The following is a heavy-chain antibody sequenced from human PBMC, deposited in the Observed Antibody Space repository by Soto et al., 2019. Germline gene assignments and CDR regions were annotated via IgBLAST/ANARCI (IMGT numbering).Heavy chain of an antibody. CDR3: ARATANYGDYTGDAFDI. J-gene: IGHJ3*02. D-gene: IGHD4-17*01. CDR2: ISSSSSYI. CDR1: GFTFSSYS. V-gene: IGHV3-21*01. Sequence: GGSLRLSCAASGFTFSSYSMNWVRQAPGKGLEWVSSISSSSSYIYYADSVKGRFTISRDNAKNSLYLQMNSLRAEDTAVYYCARATANYGDYTGDAFDIWGQGTMVTVSS.